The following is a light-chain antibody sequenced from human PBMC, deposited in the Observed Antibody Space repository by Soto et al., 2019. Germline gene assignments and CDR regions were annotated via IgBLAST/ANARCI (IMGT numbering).Light chain of an antibody. Sequence: IQMTQSPSSASASVGSRLTISCRASQGISRSLAWYQQKPGKAPKLLIYAASSLQSGVPSRFSGRAFGTDGTITISSLQKEDASMYYGQQADTFTITFGQGTRLEIK. CDR1: QGISRS. J-gene: IGKJ5*01. CDR2: AAS. CDR3: QQADTFTIT. V-gene: IGKV1D-12*01.